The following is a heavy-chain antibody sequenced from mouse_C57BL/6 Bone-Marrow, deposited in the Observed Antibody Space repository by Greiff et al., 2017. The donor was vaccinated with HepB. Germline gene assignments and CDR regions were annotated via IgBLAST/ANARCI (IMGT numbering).Heavy chain of an antibody. J-gene: IGHJ4*01. CDR3: ARLRRGYYAMDY. CDR2: IYPGGGYT. V-gene: IGHV1-63*01. Sequence: VQLQQSGAELVRPGTSVKMSCKASGYTFTNYWIGWAKQRPGHGLEWIGDIYPGGGYTNYNEKFKGKATLTADKSSSTAYMQFSSLTSEASAIYYCARLRRGYYAMDYWGQGTSVTVSS. CDR1: GYTFTNYW. D-gene: IGHD2-12*01.